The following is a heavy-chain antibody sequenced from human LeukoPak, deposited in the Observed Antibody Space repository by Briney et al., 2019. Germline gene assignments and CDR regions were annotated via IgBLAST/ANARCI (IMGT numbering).Heavy chain of an antibody. V-gene: IGHV4-34*01. Sequence: PSETLSLTCGVYGGSFSGYYWSWIRQPPGKGLEWIGEINHSGSTNYNPSLKSRVTISVDTSKNQFSLKLSSVTAADTAVYYCARVRSWGRTYWYFDLWGRGTLVTVSS. D-gene: IGHD7-27*01. CDR2: INHSGST. CDR1: GGSFSGYY. J-gene: IGHJ2*01. CDR3: ARVRSWGRTYWYFDL.